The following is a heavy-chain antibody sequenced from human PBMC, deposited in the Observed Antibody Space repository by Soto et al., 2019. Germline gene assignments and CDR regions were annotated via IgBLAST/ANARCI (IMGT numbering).Heavy chain of an antibody. CDR1: GGAFSSHA. D-gene: IGHD6-13*01. CDR2: IIPMFGTT. Sequence: ASVKVSCKTSGGAFSSHAINWVRQAPGQGLEWMGGIIPMFGTTNYAQKFKGRVTISADESTSTAYMELSSLRSEDAAVYYCARAAIHGSSWYFWFDPWGQGTLVTVSS. J-gene: IGHJ5*02. V-gene: IGHV1-69*13. CDR3: ARAAIHGSSWYFWFDP.